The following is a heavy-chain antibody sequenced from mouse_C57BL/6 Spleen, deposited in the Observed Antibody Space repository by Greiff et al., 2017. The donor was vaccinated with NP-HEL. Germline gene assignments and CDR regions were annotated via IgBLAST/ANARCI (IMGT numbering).Heavy chain of an antibody. CDR2: IYPSDSET. CDR3: ARAIYYGSSYPY. D-gene: IGHD1-1*01. V-gene: IGHV1-61*01. Sequence: QVQLQQPGAELVRPGSSVKLSCKASGYTFTSYWMDWVKQRPGQGLEWIGNIYPSDSETHYNQKFKDKATLTVDKSSSTAYMQLSSLTSEDSAVYYCARAIYYGSSYPYWGQGTTRTVSS. CDR1: GYTFTSYW. J-gene: IGHJ2*01.